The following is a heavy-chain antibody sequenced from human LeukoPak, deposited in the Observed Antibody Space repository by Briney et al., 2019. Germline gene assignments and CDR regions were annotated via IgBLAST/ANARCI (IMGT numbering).Heavy chain of an antibody. CDR1: GGSFSAYY. V-gene: IGHV4-34*01. D-gene: IGHD3-22*01. CDR2: INHSGST. J-gene: IGHJ4*02. Sequence: SETLSLTCAVYGGSFSAYYWSWIRQPPGKGLEWIGEINHSGSTNYNPSPKSRVTISVDTSKNQFSLKLSSVTAADTAVYYCAAYYFDSSTKGQNWGQGTLVTVSS. CDR3: AAYYFDSSTKGQN.